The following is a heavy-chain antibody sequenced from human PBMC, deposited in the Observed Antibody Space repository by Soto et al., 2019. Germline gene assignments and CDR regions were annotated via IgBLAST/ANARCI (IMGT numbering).Heavy chain of an antibody. J-gene: IGHJ5*02. D-gene: IGHD5-18*01. Sequence: GASVKVSCKASGYTFTSYGISWVRQAPGQGLEWMGWISAYNGNTNYAQKLQGRVTMTTDTSTSTAYMELRSLRSDDTAVYYCARDFGGYSYGYPFWFDPWGQGTLVTVSS. CDR2: ISAYNGNT. CDR1: GYTFTSYG. CDR3: ARDFGGYSYGYPFWFDP. V-gene: IGHV1-18*01.